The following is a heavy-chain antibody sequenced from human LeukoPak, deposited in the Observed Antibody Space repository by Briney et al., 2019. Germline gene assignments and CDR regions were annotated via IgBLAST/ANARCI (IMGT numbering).Heavy chain of an antibody. CDR2: IYYSGST. D-gene: IGHD6-13*01. CDR1: GGSISSYY. V-gene: IGHV4-59*01. CDR3: ASKEIAAAPFDP. Sequence: SETLSLTCTVSGGSISSYYWSWIRQPPGKGLEWIGYIYYSGSTNHNPSLKSRVTISIDTSKNHFSLKLSSVTAADTAVYYCASKEIAAAPFDPWGQGILVTVSS. J-gene: IGHJ5*02.